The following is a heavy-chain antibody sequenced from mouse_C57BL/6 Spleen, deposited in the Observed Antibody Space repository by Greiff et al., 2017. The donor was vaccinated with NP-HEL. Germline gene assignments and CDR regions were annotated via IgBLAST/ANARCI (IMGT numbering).Heavy chain of an antibody. Sequence: QVQLQQSGAELARPGASVKMSCKASGYTFTSYTMHWVNQRPGQGLEWIGYINPSSGYTKYNQKFKDKATLTADKSSSTAYMQLSSLTSEDSAVYYCARGNDAWFAYWGQGTLVTVSA. CDR1: GYTFTSYT. D-gene: IGHD2-12*01. CDR3: ARGNDAWFAY. CDR2: INPSSGYT. J-gene: IGHJ3*01. V-gene: IGHV1-4*01.